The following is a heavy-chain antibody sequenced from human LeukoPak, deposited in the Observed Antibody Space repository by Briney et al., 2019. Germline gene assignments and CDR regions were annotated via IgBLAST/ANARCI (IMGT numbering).Heavy chain of an antibody. D-gene: IGHD3-3*01. Sequence: PGGSLRLSCAASGFTFSSYGMHWVRQAPGKGLEWVAVIWYDGSNKYYADSVKGRFTISRDNSKNTLYLQMNSLRAEDTAVYYRAKELYDFPDYWGQGTLVTVSS. CDR2: IWYDGSNK. CDR3: AKELYDFPDY. V-gene: IGHV3-33*06. CDR1: GFTFSSYG. J-gene: IGHJ4*02.